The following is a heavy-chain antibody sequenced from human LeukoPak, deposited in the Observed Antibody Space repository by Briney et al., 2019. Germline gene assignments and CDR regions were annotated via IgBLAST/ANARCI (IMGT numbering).Heavy chain of an antibody. CDR3: ARSRVWSDYWGYFDY. CDR1: GGSIIGYY. D-gene: IGHD3-3*01. J-gene: IGHJ4*02. CDR2: IYHSGST. V-gene: IGHV4-59*01. Sequence: SETLSLTCTVSGGSIIGYYWNWIRQPPGKGLDWIGYIYHSGSTNYNPSLKSRVTISVDTSKTQISLKLRAVTAADTAVYYCARSRVWSDYWGYFDYWGQGTLVTVSS.